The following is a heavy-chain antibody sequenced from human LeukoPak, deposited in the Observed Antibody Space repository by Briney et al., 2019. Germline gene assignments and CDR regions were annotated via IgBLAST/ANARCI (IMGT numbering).Heavy chain of an antibody. D-gene: IGHD3-22*01. Sequence: SETLCLTCTVSGGSISSYYWSWIRQPPGKGLEWIGYIYYSGSTNYNPSLKSRVTISVDTSKNQFSLKLSSVTAADTAVYYCARDLGDYYDSSGYYSNWGQGTLVTVSS. CDR1: GGSISSYY. CDR2: IYYSGST. J-gene: IGHJ4*02. V-gene: IGHV4-59*01. CDR3: ARDLGDYYDSSGYYSN.